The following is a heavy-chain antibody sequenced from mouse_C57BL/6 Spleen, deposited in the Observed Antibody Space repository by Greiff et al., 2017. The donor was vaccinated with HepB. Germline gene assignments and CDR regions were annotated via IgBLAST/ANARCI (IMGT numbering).Heavy chain of an antibody. Sequence: VQLQQSGAELVRPGTSVKVSCKASGYAFTNYLIEWVKQRPGQGLEWIGVINPGSGGTNYNEKFKGKAPLTADKYSSTAYMQLSSLTSEDSAVYFCARSISPFTTGFDYWGQGTTLTVSS. CDR3: ARSISPFTTGFDY. J-gene: IGHJ2*01. V-gene: IGHV1-54*01. CDR2: INPGSGGT. D-gene: IGHD1-1*01. CDR1: GYAFTNYL.